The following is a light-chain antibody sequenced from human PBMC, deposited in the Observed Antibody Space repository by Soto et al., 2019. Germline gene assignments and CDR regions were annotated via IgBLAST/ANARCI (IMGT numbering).Light chain of an antibody. CDR3: SSFTSRFTFV. CDR1: NSDVGTYNY. J-gene: IGLJ1*01. V-gene: IGLV2-11*01. CDR2: DVT. Sequence: QSALTQPRSVSGSPGQSVTISCTGTNSDVGTYNYVSWYQQHPGKAPKLIIYDVTKRPSGVPDRFSGSKSGNTASLIISGLQAADEAEYYCSSFTSRFTFVFGTGTKLTVL.